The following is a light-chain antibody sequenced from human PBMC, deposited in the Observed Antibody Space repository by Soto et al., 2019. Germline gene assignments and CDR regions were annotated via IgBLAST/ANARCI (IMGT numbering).Light chain of an antibody. J-gene: IGKJ2*01. Sequence: EIVLTQSPGTLSLSPGERATISCRASQSVSSFYLAWYQQKPGQAPRLLIYGTSSRATGIPDRFSGSGSETDFTLTISRLEPEDFAVYFCQQYGSSRVTFGQGTKLDIK. V-gene: IGKV3-20*01. CDR3: QQYGSSRVT. CDR2: GTS. CDR1: QSVSSFY.